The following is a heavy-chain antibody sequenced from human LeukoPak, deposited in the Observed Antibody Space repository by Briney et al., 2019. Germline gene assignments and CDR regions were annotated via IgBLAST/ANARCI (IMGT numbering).Heavy chain of an antibody. CDR3: SRVRRDGYNPLDY. D-gene: IGHD5-24*01. CDR2: IYYPGST. J-gene: IGHJ4*02. V-gene: IGHV4-59*08. Sequence: SETLSLTCTVPGGSISSNYWSWIRQPPGKGLEWIGYIYYPGSTNYNPSLKSRVTISLDTSNKQFSLKLSSVTAADTAVYYCSRVRRDGYNPLDYWGQGTLVTVSS. CDR1: GGSISSNY.